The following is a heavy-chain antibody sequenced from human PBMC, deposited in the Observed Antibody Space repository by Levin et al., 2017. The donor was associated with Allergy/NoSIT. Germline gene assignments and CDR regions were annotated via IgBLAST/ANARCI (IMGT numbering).Heavy chain of an antibody. J-gene: IGHJ4*02. CDR2: IIPILGIA. CDR3: ARVSSSSSPDFDY. V-gene: IGHV1-69*02. D-gene: IGHD6-6*01. CDR1: GGTFSSYT. Sequence: KISCKASGGTFSSYTISWVRQAPGQGLEWMGRIIPILGIANYAQKFQGRVTITADKSTSTAYMELSSLRSEDTAVYYCARVSSSSSPDFDYWGQGTLVTVSS.